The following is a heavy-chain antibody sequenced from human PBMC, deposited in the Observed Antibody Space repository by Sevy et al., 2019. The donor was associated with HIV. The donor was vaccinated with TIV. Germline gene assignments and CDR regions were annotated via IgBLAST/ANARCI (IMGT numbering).Heavy chain of an antibody. Sequence: GGSLRLSSAASGFTFSSYGMHWVRQAPGKGLEGVALIWFDGSNTYYADSFKGRFTISRDIAKNNLHLQMNSLRGEDTAVYYCARDLEFYDNGDYGPAFMPDYWGQGTLVTVSS. J-gene: IGHJ4*02. CDR2: IWFDGSNT. CDR1: GFTFSSYG. CDR3: ARDLEFYDNGDYGPAFMPDY. D-gene: IGHD4-17*01. V-gene: IGHV3-33*01.